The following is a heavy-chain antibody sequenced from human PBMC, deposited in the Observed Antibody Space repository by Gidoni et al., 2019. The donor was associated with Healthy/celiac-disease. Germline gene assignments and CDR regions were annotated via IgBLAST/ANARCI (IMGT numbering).Heavy chain of an antibody. CDR1: GFTFSSYW. D-gene: IGHD6-19*01. Sequence: EVQLVESGGGLVQPGGSLRLSCAASGFTFSSYWMSWVRQAPGKGLEWVANIKQDGSEKYYVDSVKGRFTISRDNAKNSLYLQMNSLRAEDTAVYYCARDRYHSSGWPDWFDPWGQGTLVTVSS. J-gene: IGHJ5*02. V-gene: IGHV3-7*01. CDR3: ARDRYHSSGWPDWFDP. CDR2: IKQDGSEK.